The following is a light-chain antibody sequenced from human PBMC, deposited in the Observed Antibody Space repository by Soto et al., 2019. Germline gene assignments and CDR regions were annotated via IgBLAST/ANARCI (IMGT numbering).Light chain of an antibody. Sequence: QSALTQPASVSGSPGQSITIACTGTSSDVGTYKLVSWYQQHPGKVPTLMIHEGTKRTSGVSSRFSGSKSGNTATLTIAGLQPEDEAHYYCCSSAGTSFWVFVGGTKLTVL. J-gene: IGLJ3*02. CDR3: CSSAGTSFWV. CDR2: EGT. V-gene: IGLV2-23*01. CDR1: SSDVGTYKL.